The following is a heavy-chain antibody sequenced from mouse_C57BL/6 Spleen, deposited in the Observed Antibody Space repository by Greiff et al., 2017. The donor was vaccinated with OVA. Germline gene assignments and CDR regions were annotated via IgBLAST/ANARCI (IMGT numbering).Heavy chain of an antibody. CDR3: AREERGSSFAMDY. Sequence: QVQLKQPGAELVKPGASVKLSCKASGYTFTSYWMQWVKQRPGQGLEWIGEIDPSDSYTNYNQKFKGKATLTVDTSSSTAYMQLSSLTSEDSAVYYCAREERGSSFAMDYWGQGTSVTVSS. D-gene: IGHD1-1*01. J-gene: IGHJ4*01. CDR1: GYTFTSYW. V-gene: IGHV1-50*01. CDR2: IDPSDSYT.